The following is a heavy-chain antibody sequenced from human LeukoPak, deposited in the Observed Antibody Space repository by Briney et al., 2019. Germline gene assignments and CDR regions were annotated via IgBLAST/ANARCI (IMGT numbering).Heavy chain of an antibody. CDR3: ATSLSGWGTYHYMDA. V-gene: IGHV4-39*01. J-gene: IGHJ6*03. D-gene: IGHD6-19*01. Sequence: SETLSLTCTVSGGSISSSSYYWGWIRQPPGKGLEWIGSIYYSGSTYYNPSLKSRVTISVDTSKNQFSLKLSSVTAADTAVYYCATSLSGWGTYHYMDAWGKGTTVTISS. CDR2: IYYSGST. CDR1: GGSISSSSYY.